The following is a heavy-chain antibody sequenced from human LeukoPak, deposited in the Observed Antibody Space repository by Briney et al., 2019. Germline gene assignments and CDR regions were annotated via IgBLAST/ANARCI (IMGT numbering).Heavy chain of an antibody. Sequence: SVKVSCKASGGTFSSYAISWVRQAPGQGLEWMGGIIPIFGTANYAQKFQGRVTITADESTSTAYMELSSLRSEDTAVYYCARDRYGGQPGTYGWGQGTLVTVSS. CDR3: ARDRYGGQPGTYG. D-gene: IGHD4-23*01. V-gene: IGHV1-69*01. J-gene: IGHJ4*02. CDR1: GGTFSSYA. CDR2: IIPIFGTA.